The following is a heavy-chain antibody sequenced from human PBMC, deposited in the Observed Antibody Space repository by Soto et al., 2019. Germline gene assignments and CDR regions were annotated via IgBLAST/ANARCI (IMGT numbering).Heavy chain of an antibody. Sequence: EVQLVESGGGLVQPGGSLRLSCAASGFTFSSYAMHWVRQAPGKGLEYVSTISSNGGSTYYANSVKGRFTISRDNSKTTLYLQMGSLRAEDMAVYYCAREGGDSSGLYGGYYFDYWGQGTLVTVSS. J-gene: IGHJ4*02. CDR3: AREGGDSSGLYGGYYFDY. D-gene: IGHD6-19*01. CDR1: GFTFSSYA. CDR2: ISSNGGST. V-gene: IGHV3-64*01.